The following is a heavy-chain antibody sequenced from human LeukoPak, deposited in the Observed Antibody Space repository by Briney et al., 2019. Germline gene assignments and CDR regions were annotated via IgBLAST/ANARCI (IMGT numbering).Heavy chain of an antibody. J-gene: IGHJ6*02. CDR1: GYTFTGYY. CDR2: INPSSGGT. V-gene: IGHV1-2*02. CDR3: ARELRSGYRKYGMDV. D-gene: IGHD3-3*01. Sequence: ASVKVSCKASGYTFTGYYMHWVRQAPGQGLEWMGWINPSSGGTNYAQKFQGRVTMTRDTSISTAYMELSRLRSDDTAVYYCARELRSGYRKYGMDVWGQGTTVTVSS.